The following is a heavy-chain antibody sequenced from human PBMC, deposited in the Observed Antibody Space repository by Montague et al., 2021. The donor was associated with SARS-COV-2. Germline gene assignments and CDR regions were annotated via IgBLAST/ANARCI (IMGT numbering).Heavy chain of an antibody. D-gene: IGHD3-22*01. V-gene: IGHV4-34*01. CDR3: ARAIVDVTMIVVVVTGVGRYFDF. J-gene: IGHJ4*02. Sequence: SETLSLTCAVYGGSFIGYYWSWIRQPPGKGLEWIGDINHSGSTNYNPSLKSRVSISVDTSKNQFSLKLRSVTAADTAVYYCARAIVDVTMIVVVVTGVGRYFDFWGQGTLVSVSS. CDR2: INHSGST. CDR1: GGSFIGYY.